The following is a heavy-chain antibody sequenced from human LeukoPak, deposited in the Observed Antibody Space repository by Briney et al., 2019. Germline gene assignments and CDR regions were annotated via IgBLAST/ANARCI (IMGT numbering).Heavy chain of an antibody. J-gene: IGHJ4*02. V-gene: IGHV4-59*01. D-gene: IGHD3-16*02. Sequence: PSETLSLTCSVSGGSISSYYWNWIRQPPGKGLEWIGYIYYSGYTNYNPSLKSRVTISVDTSKNQFSLKLSSVTSADTAVYYCARQDYDYVWGSYRYNYWGQGTLVTVSS. CDR2: IYYSGYT. CDR1: GGSISSYY. CDR3: ARQDYDYVWGSYRYNY.